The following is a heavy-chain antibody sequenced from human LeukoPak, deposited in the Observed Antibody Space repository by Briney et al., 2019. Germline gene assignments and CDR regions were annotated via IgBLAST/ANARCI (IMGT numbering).Heavy chain of an antibody. V-gene: IGHV3-9*01. CDR2: ISWNSGSI. J-gene: IGHJ4*02. CDR3: AKATYSGYDGYFDY. Sequence: GGSLRLSCAASGFTFDDYAVHWVRQAPGKGLEWVSGISWNSGSIGYADSVKGRFTISRDNAKNSLYLQMNSLRAEDTALYYCAKATYSGYDGYFDYWGQGTLVTVSS. CDR1: GFTFDDYA. D-gene: IGHD5-12*01.